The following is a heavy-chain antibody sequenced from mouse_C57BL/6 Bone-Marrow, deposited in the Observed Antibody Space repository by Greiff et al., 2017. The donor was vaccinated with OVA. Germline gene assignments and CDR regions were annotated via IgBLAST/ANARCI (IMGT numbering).Heavy chain of an antibody. CDR3: TRDTLWSAWFAY. CDR1: GFTFSSYA. Sequence: EVKLVESGEGLVKPGGSLKLSCAASGFTFSSYAMSWVRQTPEKRLEWVAYISSGGDYIYYADTVKGRFTISRDNARNTLYLQMSSLKSEDTAMYYCTRDTLWSAWFAYWGKGTLVTVSA. D-gene: IGHD1-1*02. J-gene: IGHJ3*01. V-gene: IGHV5-9-1*02. CDR2: ISSGGDYI.